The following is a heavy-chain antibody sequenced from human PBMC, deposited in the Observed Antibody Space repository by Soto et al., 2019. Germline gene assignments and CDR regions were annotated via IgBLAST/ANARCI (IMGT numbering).Heavy chain of an antibody. Sequence: QITLKESGPTLVKPTQTLTLTCTFSGFSLSTSGVGVGWIRQPPGKALEWLALLYWDDDKRYSPSLKSRLTIPKDTSKNQVVLTMTNMDPIDTHTYSYAHRRGGNWFDPWGQGTLVTVSS. D-gene: IGHD1-26*01. V-gene: IGHV2-5*02. CDR3: AHRRGGNWFDP. CDR1: GFSLSTSGVG. J-gene: IGHJ5*02. CDR2: LYWDDDK.